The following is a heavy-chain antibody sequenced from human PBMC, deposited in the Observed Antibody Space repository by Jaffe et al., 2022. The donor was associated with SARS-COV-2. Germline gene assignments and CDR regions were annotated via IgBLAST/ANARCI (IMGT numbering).Heavy chain of an antibody. Sequence: QVQLVESGGGVVQPGRSLRLSCAASGFTFSSYGMHWVRQAPGKGLEWVAVIWYDGSNKYYADSVKGRFTISRDNSKNTLYLQMNSLRAEDTAVYYCARDIADSSGWLGYWGQGTLVTVSS. D-gene: IGHD6-19*01. CDR1: GFTFSSYG. CDR2: IWYDGSNK. V-gene: IGHV3-33*01. J-gene: IGHJ4*02. CDR3: ARDIADSSGWLGY.